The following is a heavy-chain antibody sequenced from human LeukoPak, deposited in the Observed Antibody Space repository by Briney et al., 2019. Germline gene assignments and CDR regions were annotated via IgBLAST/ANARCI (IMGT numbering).Heavy chain of an antibody. Sequence: ASVKVSCKASGYTFTSYGISWVRQAPAQGLEWMGWISAYNGNTNHAQKLQGRLTMTTDTSASKAYMEQRSLSSDDPAVYYCARGAEDETLDYWGQGTLVTVSS. J-gene: IGHJ4*02. CDR1: GYTFTSYG. CDR2: ISAYNGNT. V-gene: IGHV1-18*01. D-gene: IGHD1-14*01. CDR3: ARGAEDETLDY.